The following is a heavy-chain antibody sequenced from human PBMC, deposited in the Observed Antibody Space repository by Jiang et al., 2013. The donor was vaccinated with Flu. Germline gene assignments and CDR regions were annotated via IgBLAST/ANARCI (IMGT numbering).Heavy chain of an antibody. V-gene: IGHV1-69*06. CDR3: AREHMDRQTVDYFDY. CDR2: IIPIVDTT. J-gene: IGHJ4*02. Sequence: SGAEVKKPGSSMKVSCKASGGTFSSYAFSWVRQAPGQGLEWMGRIIPIVDTTNYAQKFQGRLTITADKSTATAYMELRSLTSEDMAVYYCAREHMDRQTVDYFDYWGQGTLATVSS. D-gene: IGHD4-23*01. CDR1: GGTFSSYA.